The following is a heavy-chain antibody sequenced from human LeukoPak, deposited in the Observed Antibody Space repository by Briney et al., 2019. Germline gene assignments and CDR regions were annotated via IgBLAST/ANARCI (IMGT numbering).Heavy chain of an antibody. CDR2: ISGSGGST. CDR1: GFTFSSYA. D-gene: IGHD5-18*01. J-gene: IGHJ4*02. Sequence: GGSLRLSCAASGFTFSSYAMSWVRQAPGKGLEWVSAISGSGGSTYYADSVKGQFTISRDNSKNTLYLQMNSLRAEDTAVYYCAKDPYTAMAPYYFDYWGQGTLVTVSS. V-gene: IGHV3-23*01. CDR3: AKDPYTAMAPYYFDY.